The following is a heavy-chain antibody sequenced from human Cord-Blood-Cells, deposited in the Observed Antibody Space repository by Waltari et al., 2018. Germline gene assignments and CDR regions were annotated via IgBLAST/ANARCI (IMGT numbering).Heavy chain of an antibody. J-gene: IGHJ4*02. CDR1: GFTVSSTY. V-gene: IGHV3-53*04. CDR2: IYSGGST. CDR3: VLGTALDY. Sequence: EVQLVESGGGLVQPGGSLRLSCAASGFTVSSTYMSWGRQAPGQGLEWVSVIYSGGSTYYADSVKGRFTISRHNSKNTLYLQMNSLRAEDTAVYYCVLGTALDYWGQGTLVTVSS. D-gene: IGHD7-27*01.